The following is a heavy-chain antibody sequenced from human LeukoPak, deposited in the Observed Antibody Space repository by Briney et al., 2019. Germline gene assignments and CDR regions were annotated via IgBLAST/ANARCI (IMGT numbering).Heavy chain of an antibody. CDR2: IRQDGSEK. V-gene: IGHV3-7*04. Sequence: PGGSLRLSCAASGFTFSSYGMNWVRPAPGKGLEWVANIRQDGSEKNYVDSVKGRFTISRDNAKNSLYLQMNSLRAEDTAVFYCVRDGGAAQFDYWGQGNLVTVSS. D-gene: IGHD3-16*01. CDR1: GFTFSSYG. CDR3: VRDGGAAQFDY. J-gene: IGHJ4*02.